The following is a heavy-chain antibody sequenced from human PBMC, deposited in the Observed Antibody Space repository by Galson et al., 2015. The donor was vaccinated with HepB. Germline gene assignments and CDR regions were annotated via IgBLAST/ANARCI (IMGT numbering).Heavy chain of an antibody. CDR1: GSTFTSYY. V-gene: IGHV1-46*01. Sequence: SVKVSCKASGSTFTSYYMHWVRQAPGQGLEWMGIINPSGGSTSYAQKFQGRVTMTRDTSTSTVYMELSSLRSEDTAVYYCARDKKGDCSSTSCYIFGLDVWGQGTTVTVSS. D-gene: IGHD2-2*02. CDR3: ARDKKGDCSSTSCYIFGLDV. J-gene: IGHJ6*02. CDR2: INPSGGST.